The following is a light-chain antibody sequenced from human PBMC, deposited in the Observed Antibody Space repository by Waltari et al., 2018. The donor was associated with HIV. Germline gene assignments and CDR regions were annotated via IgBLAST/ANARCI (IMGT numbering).Light chain of an antibody. V-gene: IGLV2-11*01. CDR2: DVS. CDR1: SSDVGGYNY. CDR3: CSYAGSYV. J-gene: IGLJ1*01. Sequence: QSALTQPRSVSGSPGPSGTISCTGTSSDVGGYNYVSWYQQHPGKAPKLMIYDVSKRPSGVPDRFSGSKSGNTASLTISGLQAEDEADYYCCSYAGSYVFGTGTKVTVL.